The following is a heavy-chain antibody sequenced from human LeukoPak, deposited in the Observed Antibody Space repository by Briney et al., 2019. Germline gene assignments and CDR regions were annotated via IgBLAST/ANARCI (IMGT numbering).Heavy chain of an antibody. D-gene: IGHD6-13*01. CDR1: GFSFSSYG. Sequence: GGSLRLSCAASGFSFSSYGMHWVRQAPGKGLEGVAAIWYDGSNGYYEDSVKGRFTISRDNSKNTVYLQMDSLRVEDTAVYYCARPPQQRVWFFDDWGQGTLVTVSS. CDR2: IWYDGSNG. V-gene: IGHV3-33*01. J-gene: IGHJ4*02. CDR3: ARPPQQRVWFFDD.